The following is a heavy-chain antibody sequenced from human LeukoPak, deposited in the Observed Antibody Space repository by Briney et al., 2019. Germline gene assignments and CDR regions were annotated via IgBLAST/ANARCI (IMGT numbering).Heavy chain of an antibody. V-gene: IGHV3-7*01. J-gene: IGHJ6*04. D-gene: IGHD3-10*02. CDR3: AELGITMIGGV. Sequence: GGSLRLSCAASGFTFSSYWMSWVRQAPGKGLEWVANIKEDGNEKYYVDSVKGRFTISRDNAKNSLYLQMNSLRAEDTAVYYCAELGITMIGGVWGKGTTVTISS. CDR1: GFTFSSYW. CDR2: IKEDGNEK.